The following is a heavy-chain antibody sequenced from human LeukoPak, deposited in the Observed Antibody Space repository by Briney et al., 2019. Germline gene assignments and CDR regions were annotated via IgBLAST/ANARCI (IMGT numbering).Heavy chain of an antibody. D-gene: IGHD6-19*01. CDR3: ATISSGWTFDY. Sequence: SETLSLTCTVSGGSIISSSYYWGWIRQPPGKGLEWIGSIYYSGSTYYNPPLKSRVTISVDTSKNQFSLKLSSVTAADTAVYYCATISSGWTFDYWGQGTLVTVSS. J-gene: IGHJ4*02. CDR2: IYYSGST. V-gene: IGHV4-39*07. CDR1: GGSIISSSYY.